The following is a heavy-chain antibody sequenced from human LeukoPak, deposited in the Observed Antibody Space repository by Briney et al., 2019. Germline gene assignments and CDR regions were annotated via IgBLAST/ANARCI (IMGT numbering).Heavy chain of an antibody. CDR2: IYTSGST. CDR1: GGSISSGSYY. Sequence: SETLSLTCTVSGGSISSGSYYWSWFRQPAEKGLEWIGRIYTSGSTYYNPSLKSRVTISADTSKNQFSLKLSSVTAADTAVYYCARVRSFYYMDVWGKGTTVTVSS. CDR3: ARVRSFYYMDV. J-gene: IGHJ6*03. D-gene: IGHD2-15*01. V-gene: IGHV4-61*02.